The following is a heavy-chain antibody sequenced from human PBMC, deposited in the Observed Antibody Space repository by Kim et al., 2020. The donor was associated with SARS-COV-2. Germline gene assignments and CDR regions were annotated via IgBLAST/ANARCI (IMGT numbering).Heavy chain of an antibody. D-gene: IGHD3-10*01. CDR2: ISYDGSNK. Sequence: GGSLRLSCAASGFTFSSYAMHWVRQAPGKGLEWVAVISYDGSNKYYADSVKGRFTISRDNSKNTLYLQMNSLRAEDTAVYYCARDDRITMVRGVITPISGMDVWGQGTLVTVSS. J-gene: IGHJ4*02. V-gene: IGHV3-30*04. CDR1: GFTFSSYA. CDR3: ARDDRITMVRGVITPISGMDV.